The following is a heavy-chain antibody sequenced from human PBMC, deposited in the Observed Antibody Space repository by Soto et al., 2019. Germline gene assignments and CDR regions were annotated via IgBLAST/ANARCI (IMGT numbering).Heavy chain of an antibody. CDR1: GYSFTSYW. V-gene: IGHV5-10-1*01. Sequence: PGESLKISCKGPGYSFTSYWISWVRQMSGKGLEWMGRIDPSDSYTNYSPSFQGHVTISADKSISTAYLQWSSLKASDTAMYYCARPVTTVTRDAFDIWGQGTMVTVSS. CDR3: ARPVTTVTRDAFDI. D-gene: IGHD4-17*01. CDR2: IDPSDSYT. J-gene: IGHJ3*02.